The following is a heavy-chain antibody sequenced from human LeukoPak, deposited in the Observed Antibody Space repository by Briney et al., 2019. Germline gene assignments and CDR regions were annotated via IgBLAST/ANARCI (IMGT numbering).Heavy chain of an antibody. CDR1: GFTFSSYG. J-gene: IGHJ4*02. V-gene: IGHV3-30*18. CDR3: AKVGQPWSIWDYFDY. CDR2: ISYDGSNK. Sequence: PGGSLRLSCAASGFTFSSYGMHWVRQAPGKGLEWVAVISYDGSNKYYADSVKGRFTISRDNSKNTLYLQMNSPRAEDTAVYYCAKVGQPWSIWDYFDYWGQGTLVTVSS. D-gene: IGHD3-16*01.